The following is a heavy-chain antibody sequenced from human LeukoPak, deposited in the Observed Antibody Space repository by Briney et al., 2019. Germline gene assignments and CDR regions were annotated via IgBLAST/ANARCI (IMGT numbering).Heavy chain of an antibody. D-gene: IGHD6-13*01. CDR2: ISYDGSNK. Sequence: GGSLRLSCVGSTFTFSDYGMQWVRQAPGKGLEWVAVISYDGSNKYYADSVKGRFTISRDNSKNTLYLQMNSLRAEDTAVYYCAKDRYSSSWYEYYYYGMDVWGQGTTVTVSS. CDR1: TFTFSDYG. CDR3: AKDRYSSSWYEYYYYGMDV. V-gene: IGHV3-30*18. J-gene: IGHJ6*02.